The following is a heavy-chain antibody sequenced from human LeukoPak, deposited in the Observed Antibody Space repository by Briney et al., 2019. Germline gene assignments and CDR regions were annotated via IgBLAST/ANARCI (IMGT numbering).Heavy chain of an antibody. Sequence: ASVKVSCKASGYKFTNYVMHWVRQTPGQRLEWMGWINTANGNTNCSQKFQGRVTITRDTPAITVYMELTSLRSEDTAVYYCAREVAIWGQGTLVTVSS. V-gene: IGHV1-3*04. CDR2: INTANGNT. CDR1: GYKFTNYV. J-gene: IGHJ4*02. CDR3: AREVAI.